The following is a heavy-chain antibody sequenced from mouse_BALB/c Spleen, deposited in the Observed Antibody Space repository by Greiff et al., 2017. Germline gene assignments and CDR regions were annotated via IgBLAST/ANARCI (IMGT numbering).Heavy chain of an antibody. CDR2: IYPGDGDT. D-gene: IGHD1-1*01. Sequence: VKLQQSGAELARPGASVKLSCKASGYTFTSYWMQWVKQRPGQGLEWIGAIYPGDGDTRYTQKFKGKATLTADKSSSTAYMQLSSLASEDSAVYYCARNYYGSKGYAMDYWGQGTSVTVSS. CDR1: GYTFTSYW. J-gene: IGHJ4*01. CDR3: ARNYYGSKGYAMDY. V-gene: IGHV1-87*01.